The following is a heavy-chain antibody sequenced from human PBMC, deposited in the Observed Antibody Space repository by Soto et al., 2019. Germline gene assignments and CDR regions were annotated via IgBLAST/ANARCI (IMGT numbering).Heavy chain of an antibody. Sequence: QVQLVQSGAEVKKPGASVKVSCKASGYTFTSYGISWVRQAPGQGLEWMGWISAYNGNTNYAQKLQGRVTMTTDTSTSTAYMELRSLRSDDTAVYYCARESFIMVRGVIGTHDAFDIWGQGTMVTVSS. J-gene: IGHJ3*02. CDR3: ARESFIMVRGVIGTHDAFDI. D-gene: IGHD3-10*01. CDR1: GYTFTSYG. CDR2: ISAYNGNT. V-gene: IGHV1-18*01.